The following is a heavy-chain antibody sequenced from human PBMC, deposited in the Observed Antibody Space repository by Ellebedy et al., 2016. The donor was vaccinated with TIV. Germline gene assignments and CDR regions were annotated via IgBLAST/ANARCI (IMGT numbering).Heavy chain of an antibody. J-gene: IGHJ4*02. V-gene: IGHV1-18*01. Sequence: ASVKVSXXASGYIFISYGINWVRQAPGQGLEWMGWISAYNGDTNYAPKFQGRVTMTTDTSTSTAYMELRGLSSDDTAVYYCARGHEVRDFDSWGQGTLVTVSS. CDR2: ISAYNGDT. CDR1: GYIFISYG. CDR3: ARGHEVRDFDS.